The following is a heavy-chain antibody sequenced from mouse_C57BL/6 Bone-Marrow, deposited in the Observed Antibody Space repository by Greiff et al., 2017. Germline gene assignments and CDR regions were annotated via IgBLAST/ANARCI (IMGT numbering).Heavy chain of an antibody. J-gene: IGHJ4*01. D-gene: IGHD1-1*01. CDR3: ALSTVVDYYAMDY. CDR1: GYTFTSYW. CDR2: IDPSDSYT. Sequence: QVQLQQPGAELVMPGASVKLSCKASGYTFTSYWMHWVKQRPGQGLEWIGEIDPSDSYTTYNQKFKGKSTLTVAKSSSTSYLQLSSLTSEYSAVYYCALSTVVDYYAMDYWGQGTSVTVSS. V-gene: IGHV1-69*01.